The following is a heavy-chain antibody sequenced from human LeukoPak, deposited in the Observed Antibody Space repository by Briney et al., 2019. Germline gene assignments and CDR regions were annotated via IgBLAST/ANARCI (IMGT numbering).Heavy chain of an antibody. CDR3: ARGSNTMVRGVSITIDP. J-gene: IGHJ5*02. CDR1: GGSFSGYY. V-gene: IGHV4-34*01. Sequence: PSETLSLTCAVYGGSFSGYYWSWIRQPPGKGLECIGEINHSGSTNYNPSLKSRVTISVDTSKNQFSLKLSSVTAADTAVYYCARGSNTMVRGVSITIDPWGQGTLVTVSS. CDR2: INHSGST. D-gene: IGHD3-10*01.